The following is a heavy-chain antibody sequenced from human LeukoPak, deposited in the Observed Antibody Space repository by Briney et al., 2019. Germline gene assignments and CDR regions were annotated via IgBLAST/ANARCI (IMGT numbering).Heavy chain of an antibody. V-gene: IGHV3-7*03. Sequence: GGSLRLSCSASGFTFSSYWMSWVRQAPGKGLEWVANIKQDGSEKYYVDSVKGRFTISRDNAKNSLYLQMNSLKTEDTGVYYCSYDSSGYYRIPDYWGQGTLVTVSS. CDR2: IKQDGSEK. CDR1: GFTFSSYW. CDR3: SYDSSGYYRIPDY. J-gene: IGHJ4*02. D-gene: IGHD3-22*01.